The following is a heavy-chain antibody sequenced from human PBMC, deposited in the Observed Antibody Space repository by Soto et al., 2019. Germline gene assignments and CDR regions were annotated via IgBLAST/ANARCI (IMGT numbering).Heavy chain of an antibody. D-gene: IGHD3-16*01. V-gene: IGHV4-59*01. Sequence: SETLSLTCTVSGGSISSYYWSWIRQPPGKGLEWIGYIYYSGSTNYNPSLKSRVTISVDTSKNQFSLKLSSVTAADTAVYYCATDRLGGGGSMDVWGQGTTVTVSS. CDR2: IYYSGST. CDR1: GGSISSYY. J-gene: IGHJ6*02. CDR3: ATDRLGGGGSMDV.